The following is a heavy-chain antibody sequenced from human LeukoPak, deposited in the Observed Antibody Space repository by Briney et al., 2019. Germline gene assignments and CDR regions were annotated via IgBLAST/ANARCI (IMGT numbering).Heavy chain of an antibody. CDR2: ISGNGGDI. J-gene: IGHJ4*02. CDR1: GFRFGDHY. Sequence: GGSLRLSCAASGFRFGDHYMSWVRQAPGKGPEWISYISGNGGDIAYADSVKGRFTISRDNAKNSLYLQMNSLRVEHTAVYHCVRHSGRAGGQWGQGTLIAVSS. CDR3: VRHSGRAGGQ. D-gene: IGHD3-10*01. V-gene: IGHV3-11*01.